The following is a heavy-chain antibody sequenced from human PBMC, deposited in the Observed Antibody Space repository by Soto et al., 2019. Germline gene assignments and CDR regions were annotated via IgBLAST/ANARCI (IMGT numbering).Heavy chain of an antibody. CDR3: ARGNGYYDTSGDFNS. J-gene: IGHJ4*02. Sequence: SETLSLTCTVSGYSISSGFYWGWLRQPHGKGLEWIGSGYHRGTSYYNPSLQSRVSISMDTSKNQFSLRLASVTAADTAVYYCARGNGYYDTSGDFNSWGQGALVTVSS. V-gene: IGHV4-38-2*02. D-gene: IGHD3-22*01. CDR1: GYSISSGFY. CDR2: GYHRGTS.